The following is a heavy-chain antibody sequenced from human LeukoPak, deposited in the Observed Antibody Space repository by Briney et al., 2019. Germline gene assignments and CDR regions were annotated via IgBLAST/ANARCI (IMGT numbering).Heavy chain of an antibody. J-gene: IGHJ4*02. CDR2: ISSSGSTI. CDR3: AILSWYFPFDY. Sequence: TGGSLRLSCAASGFTFSDYYMSWIRQAPGKGLEWVSYISSSGSTIYYADSVKGRFTISRDNAKNSLYLQMNSLRAEDTAVYYCAILSWYFPFDYWGQGTLVTVSS. D-gene: IGHD6-13*01. V-gene: IGHV3-11*01. CDR1: GFTFSDYY.